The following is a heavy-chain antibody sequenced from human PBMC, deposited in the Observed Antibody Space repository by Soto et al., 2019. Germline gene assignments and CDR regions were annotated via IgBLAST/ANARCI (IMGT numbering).Heavy chain of an antibody. V-gene: IGHV1-46*01. CDR2: INPSGGST. J-gene: IGHJ6*02. CDR1: GYTFTSYY. D-gene: IGHD3-10*01. CDR3: ARDLGLTMVRGVVHRGGYGMDV. Sequence: ASVNVSCKPSGYTFTSYYIHWVRQAPGQGLEWMGIINPSGGSTSYAQKFQGRVTMTRDTSTSTVYMELSSLRSEDTAVYYCARDLGLTMVRGVVHRGGYGMDVWGQGTTVTVS.